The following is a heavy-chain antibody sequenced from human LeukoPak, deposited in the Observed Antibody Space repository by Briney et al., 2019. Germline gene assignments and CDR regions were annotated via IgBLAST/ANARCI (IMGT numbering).Heavy chain of an antibody. CDR2: INPNSGGT. CDR3: ARAPDTGMALNWFDP. CDR1: GYTFTGYY. D-gene: IGHD5-18*01. Sequence: ASVKVSCKASGYTFTGYYMHWVRQAPGQGLEWMGWINPNSGGTNYAQKFQGRVTMTRDTSISTAYMELSRLRSDDTAVYYCARAPDTGMALNWFDPWGQGTLVTVSS. V-gene: IGHV1-2*02. J-gene: IGHJ5*02.